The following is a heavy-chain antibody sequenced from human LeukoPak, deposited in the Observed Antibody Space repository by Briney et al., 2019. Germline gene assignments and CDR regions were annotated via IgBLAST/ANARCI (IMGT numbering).Heavy chain of an antibody. CDR2: ISGSGGST. CDR3: AKDQAAGKVSFDY. D-gene: IGHD6-19*01. V-gene: IGHV3-23*01. CDR1: GFTFSSYA. J-gene: IGHJ4*02. Sequence: PGGSLSLSCAASGFTFSSYAMSWFRQAPGKGLDWVSAISGSGGSTYYADSVKGRFTISRDNSKNTLYLQMNSLRAEDTAVYYCAKDQAAGKVSFDYWGQGTLVTVSS.